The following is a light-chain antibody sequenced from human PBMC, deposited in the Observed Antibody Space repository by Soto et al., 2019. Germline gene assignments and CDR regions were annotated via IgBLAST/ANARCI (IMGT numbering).Light chain of an antibody. Sequence: EIVMTQSPATLSVSPGERATLSCRASQTVNDNLGWYQQKPGQAPRLLIYAAYSRATGSTDRFSGGGSGTDFTLTISRLEPEDFAVYYCQQYGYSPITVGQGTRLEIK. CDR3: QQYGYSPIT. J-gene: IGKJ5*01. CDR1: QTVNDN. V-gene: IGKV3-20*01. CDR2: AAY.